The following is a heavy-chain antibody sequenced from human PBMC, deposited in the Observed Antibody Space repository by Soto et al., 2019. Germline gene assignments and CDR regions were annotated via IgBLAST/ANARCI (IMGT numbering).Heavy chain of an antibody. CDR3: ARLPLLWFGDRYYGMDV. J-gene: IGHJ6*02. V-gene: IGHV4-31*03. Sequence: QVQLQESGPGLVKPSQTLSLTCTVSGGSISSGGYYWSWIRQHPGKGLEWIGYIYYSGSTYYNPSLKSRVTISVDTSKNQFSLKLSSVTAADTAVYYCARLPLLWFGDRYYGMDVWGQGTTVTVSS. CDR1: GGSISSGGYY. D-gene: IGHD3-10*01. CDR2: IYYSGST.